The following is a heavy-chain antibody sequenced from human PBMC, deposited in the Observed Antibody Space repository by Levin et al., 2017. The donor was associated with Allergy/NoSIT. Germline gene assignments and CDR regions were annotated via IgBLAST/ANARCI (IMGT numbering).Heavy chain of an antibody. CDR2: ISGSGGST. V-gene: IGHV3-23*01. CDR1: GFTFSSYA. Sequence: GGSLRLSCAASGFTFSSYAMSWVRQAPGKGLEWVSAISGSGGSTYYADSVKGRFTISRDNSKNTLYLQMNSLRAEDTAVYYCARSPGATKGGAFDYWGQGTLVTVSS. D-gene: IGHD1-26*01. CDR3: ARSPGATKGGAFDY. J-gene: IGHJ4*02.